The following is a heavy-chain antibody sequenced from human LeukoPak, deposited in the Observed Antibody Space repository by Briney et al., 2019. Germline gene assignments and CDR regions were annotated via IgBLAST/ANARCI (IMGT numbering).Heavy chain of an antibody. CDR1: GGSISSGGYY. CDR3: ARDQRAGFDY. J-gene: IGHJ4*02. CDR2: IYYSGST. Sequence: SQTLSLTCTVSGGSISSGGYYWSWIRQHPGKGREWIGYIYYSGSTYYNPSLKSRVTISVDTSKNQFSLKLSSVTAADTAVYYCARDQRAGFDYWGQGTLVTVSS. D-gene: IGHD6-25*01. V-gene: IGHV4-31*03.